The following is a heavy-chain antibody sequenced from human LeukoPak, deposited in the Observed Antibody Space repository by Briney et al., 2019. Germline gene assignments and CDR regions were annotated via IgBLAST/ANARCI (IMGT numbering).Heavy chain of an antibody. V-gene: IGHV3-23*01. D-gene: IGHD3-10*01. CDR3: AEDLIRWPKGYYYYMDV. CDR2: ISGSGGST. CDR1: GFTFSSYA. J-gene: IGHJ6*03. Sequence: PGGSLRLSCAASGFTFSSYAMSWVRQAPGKGLEWVSAISGSGGSTYYADSVKGRFTISRDNSKNTLYLQMNSLRAEDTAVYYCAEDLIRWPKGYYYYMDVWGKGTTVTVSS.